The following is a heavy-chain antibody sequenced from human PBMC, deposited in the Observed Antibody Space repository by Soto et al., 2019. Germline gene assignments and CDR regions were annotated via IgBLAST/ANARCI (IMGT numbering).Heavy chain of an antibody. J-gene: IGHJ6*02. Sequence: QVQLQESGPGLVKPSQTLSLTCTVSGGSISSGGYYWSWIRQHPGKGLEWIGYIYYSGSTYYNPSLKSRVTISVDTSKNQFALKLSSVTAADTAVYYCARAHLRVTIEGYDYSGMDVWGQGTSVTVSS. CDR2: IYYSGST. V-gene: IGHV4-31*03. D-gene: IGHD4-4*01. CDR3: ARAHLRVTIEGYDYSGMDV. CDR1: GGSISSGGYY.